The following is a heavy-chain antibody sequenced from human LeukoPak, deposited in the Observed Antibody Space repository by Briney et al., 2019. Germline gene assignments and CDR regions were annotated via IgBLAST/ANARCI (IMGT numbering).Heavy chain of an antibody. J-gene: IGHJ4*02. Sequence: GGSLRLSCAASGFTFSSYGMSWVRQAPGKGLEWVSAISGSGGSTYYADSVKGRFTISRDNSKNTLYLQMNSLRAEDTAVYYCANDRVGIYDYVWGSYPIFDYWGQGTLVTVSS. CDR3: ANDRVGIYDYVWGSYPIFDY. CDR2: ISGSGGST. D-gene: IGHD3-16*02. V-gene: IGHV3-23*01. CDR1: GFTFSSYG.